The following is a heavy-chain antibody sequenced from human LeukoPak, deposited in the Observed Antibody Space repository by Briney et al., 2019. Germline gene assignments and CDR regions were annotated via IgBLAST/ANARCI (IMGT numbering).Heavy chain of an antibody. J-gene: IGHJ6*03. CDR2: INHSGST. Sequence: SETLSLTCAVYGGSFSGYYWSWIRQPPGKGLEWIGEINHSGSTNYNPSLKSRVTISVDTSKNQFSLKLSSVTAADTAVYYCARLATTAESYYYYYMGVWGKGTTVTVSS. D-gene: IGHD1-26*01. CDR1: GGSFSGYY. CDR3: ARLATTAESYYYYYMGV. V-gene: IGHV4-34*01.